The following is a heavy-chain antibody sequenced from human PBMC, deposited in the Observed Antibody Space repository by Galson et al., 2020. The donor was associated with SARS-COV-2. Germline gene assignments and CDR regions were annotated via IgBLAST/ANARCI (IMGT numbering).Heavy chain of an antibody. CDR2: FDPEDGET. J-gene: IGHJ5*02. CDR3: ATGPPYCSGGSCDWFEA. Sequence: ASVKVSCKVSGYTLTELSMHWVRQAPGNGLEWMGGFDPEDGETIYAQKFQGRVTMTEDTSTDTAYMELSSLRSEDTAVYYCATGPPYCSGGSCDWFEAWGQGTLVTVSS. CDR1: GYTLTELS. V-gene: IGHV1-24*01. D-gene: IGHD2-15*01.